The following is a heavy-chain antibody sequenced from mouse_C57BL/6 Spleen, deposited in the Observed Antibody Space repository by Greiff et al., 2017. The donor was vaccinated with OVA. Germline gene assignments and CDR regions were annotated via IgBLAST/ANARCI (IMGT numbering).Heavy chain of an antibody. CDR1: GFNIKDYY. CDR3: TTPTTVVSHWYFDV. V-gene: IGHV14-1*01. Sequence: EVKLVESGAELVRPGASVKLSCTASGFNIKDYYMHWVKQRPEQGLEWIGRIDPEDGDTEYAPKFQGKATMTADTSSNTAYLQLSSLTSEDTAVYYCTTPTTVVSHWYFDVWGTGTTVTVSS. CDR2: IDPEDGDT. J-gene: IGHJ1*03. D-gene: IGHD1-1*01.